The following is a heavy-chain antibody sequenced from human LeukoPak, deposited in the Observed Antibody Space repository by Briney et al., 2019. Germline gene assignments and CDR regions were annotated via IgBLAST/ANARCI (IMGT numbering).Heavy chain of an antibody. CDR1: GGSISSGGYY. V-gene: IGHV4-30-2*01. CDR2: IHHSGNT. CDR3: ASRGEPAGIPVFDY. Sequence: PSQTLSLTCTVSGGSISSGGYYWSWIRQPPGKGLEWIGYIHHSGNTYYNSSLKSRVTISVDRSKNQFSLQLSSVTAADTAVYYCASRGEPAGIPVFDYWGQGTLVTVSS. J-gene: IGHJ4*02. D-gene: IGHD2-2*02.